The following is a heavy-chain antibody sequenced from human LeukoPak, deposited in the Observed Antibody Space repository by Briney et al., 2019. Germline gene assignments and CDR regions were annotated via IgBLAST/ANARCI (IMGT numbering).Heavy chain of an antibody. CDR3: AWASGSYYL. Sequence: PGGSLRLSCAASGFTFSIYWMTWVRQAPGKGLEWVSYISSSSSTIYYADSVKGRFTISRDNAKNSLYLQMNSLRAEDTAVYYCAWASGSYYLWGQGTLVTVSS. V-gene: IGHV3-48*01. D-gene: IGHD1-26*01. CDR2: ISSSSSTI. CDR1: GFTFSIYW. J-gene: IGHJ5*02.